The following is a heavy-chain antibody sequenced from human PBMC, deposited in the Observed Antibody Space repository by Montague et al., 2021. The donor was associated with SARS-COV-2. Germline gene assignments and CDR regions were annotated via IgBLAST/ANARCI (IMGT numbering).Heavy chain of an antibody. Sequence: SETLSLTCAVYGGSLSGYYWSWIRQPPGKGLEWIGEINHSGSNNYNPSRKSRVTISVDTFKNQFSLKLSSVNAADTAVYYCARGPGVVIILASYYYYGMDVWGQGTTVTVSS. CDR3: ARGPGVVIILASYYYYGMDV. CDR2: INHSGSN. CDR1: GGSLSGYY. D-gene: IGHD3-3*01. V-gene: IGHV4-34*01. J-gene: IGHJ6*02.